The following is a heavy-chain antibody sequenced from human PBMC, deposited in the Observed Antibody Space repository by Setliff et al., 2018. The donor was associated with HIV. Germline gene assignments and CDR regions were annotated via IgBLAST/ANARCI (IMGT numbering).Heavy chain of an antibody. V-gene: IGHV3-21*01. CDR1: GFTFSSYS. Sequence: PGGSLRLSCAASGFTFSSYSMNWVRQAPGKGLEWVSSISPSSSYIHYADSVKGRFTTSRDNAKNSLYLQVNSLRAEDTAVYYCARQGPSRGSGYYPPDDAFDIWGQGTMVTVSS. D-gene: IGHD3-22*01. CDR3: ARQGPSRGSGYYPPDDAFDI. CDR2: ISPSSSYI. J-gene: IGHJ3*02.